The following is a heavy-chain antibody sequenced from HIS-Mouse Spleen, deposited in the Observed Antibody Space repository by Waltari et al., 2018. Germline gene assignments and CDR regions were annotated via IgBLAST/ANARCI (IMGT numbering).Heavy chain of an antibody. CDR3: ARAPYSSSWYQAFDI. Sequence: QLQLQESGPGLVTPSETLSLPCTVPGGSLRSSSYYWGWSRQPPGKGLEWIGSIYYSGRTYYNPSLKSRVTISVDTSKNQFSLKLSSVTAADTAVYYCARAPYSSSWYQAFDIWGQGTMVTVSS. CDR2: IYYSGRT. CDR1: GGSLRSSSYY. D-gene: IGHD6-13*01. J-gene: IGHJ3*02. V-gene: IGHV4-39*07.